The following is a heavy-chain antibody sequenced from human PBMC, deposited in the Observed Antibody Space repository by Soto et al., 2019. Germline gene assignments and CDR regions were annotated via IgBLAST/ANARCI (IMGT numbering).Heavy chain of an antibody. CDR3: ARRVEVVPAAMYAFDI. Sequence: ASVKVSCKASGYSFTSYVMHWVRQAPGQSLEWMGWISAGNGDTKYSQKFQGRLTVTRDTSATTAYMELSSLRSEDTAVYYCARRVEVVPAAMYAFDIWGQGTMVTVS. CDR2: ISAGNGDT. J-gene: IGHJ3*02. V-gene: IGHV1-3*01. CDR1: GYSFTSYV. D-gene: IGHD2-2*01.